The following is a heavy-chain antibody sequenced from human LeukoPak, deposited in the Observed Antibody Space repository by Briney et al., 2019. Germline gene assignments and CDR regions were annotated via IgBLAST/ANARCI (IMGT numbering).Heavy chain of an antibody. CDR1: GFTFSSYS. CDR3: GRYCSGGSCPATYYGMDV. V-gene: IGHV3-21*01. J-gene: IGHJ6*02. Sequence: GGSLRLSCAASGFTFSSYSMNWVRQAPGKGLEWDSSISSSSSYIYYADSVKGRFTISRDNAKNSLYLQMNSLRAEDTAVYYCGRYCSGGSCPATYYGMDVWGQGTTVTVSS. D-gene: IGHD2-15*01. CDR2: ISSSSSYI.